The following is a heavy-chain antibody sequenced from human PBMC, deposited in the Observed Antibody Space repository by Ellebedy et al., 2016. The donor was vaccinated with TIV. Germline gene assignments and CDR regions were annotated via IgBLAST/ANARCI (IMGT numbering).Heavy chain of an antibody. J-gene: IGHJ6*02. CDR1: GFTFSSYW. Sequence: PGGSLRLSCAASGFTFSSYWMSWVRQAPGKGLEWVANIKQDGSEKYYVDSVKGRFTISRDNAKNSLYLQMNSLRAEDTAVYYCAKGYYDFWSGYPTERYGMDVWGQGTTVTVSS. V-gene: IGHV3-7*05. CDR2: IKQDGSEK. D-gene: IGHD3-3*01. CDR3: AKGYYDFWSGYPTERYGMDV.